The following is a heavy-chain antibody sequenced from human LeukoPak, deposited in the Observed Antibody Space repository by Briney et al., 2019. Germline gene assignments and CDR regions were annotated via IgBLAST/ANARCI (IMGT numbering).Heavy chain of an antibody. Sequence: PGGSLRLSCAASGFTFSSYEMNWVRQAPGKGLEWVSYISSSGSTIYYADSVKGRFTISRDNAKNSLYLQMNSLRAEDTAVYYCARERLRYFDWLINFDYWGQGTLVTVSS. CDR1: GFTFSSYE. D-gene: IGHD3-9*01. CDR2: ISSSGSTI. CDR3: ARERLRYFDWLINFDY. J-gene: IGHJ4*02. V-gene: IGHV3-48*03.